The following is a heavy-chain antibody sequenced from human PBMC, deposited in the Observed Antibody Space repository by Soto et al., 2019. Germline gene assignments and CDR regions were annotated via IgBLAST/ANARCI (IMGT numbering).Heavy chain of an antibody. CDR2: ISTNGGST. CDR1: GFPFSIYA. Sequence: GGSLRLSCSASGFPFSIYAMHWVRQAPGKGLEYVSSISTNGGSTDYADSVKGRFTISRDNSKNTVYLQMSSLRVEDTAVYYSVKGEYYYDSSGYYPFDYWGQGTLVTVSS. J-gene: IGHJ4*02. D-gene: IGHD3-22*01. CDR3: VKGEYYYDSSGYYPFDY. V-gene: IGHV3-64D*06.